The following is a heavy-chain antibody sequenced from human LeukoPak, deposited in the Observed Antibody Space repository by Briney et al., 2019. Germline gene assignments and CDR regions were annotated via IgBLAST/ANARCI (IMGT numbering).Heavy chain of an antibody. Sequence: SETLSLTCTVSGGSISSYYWSWIQQPPGKGLEWIGYIYYSGSTNYNPSLKSRVTISVDTSKNQFSLKLSSVTAADTAVYYCARYNIAAAGTRWFDPWGQGTLVTVSS. CDR1: GGSISSYY. CDR2: IYYSGST. D-gene: IGHD6-13*01. CDR3: ARYNIAAAGTRWFDP. V-gene: IGHV4-59*01. J-gene: IGHJ5*02.